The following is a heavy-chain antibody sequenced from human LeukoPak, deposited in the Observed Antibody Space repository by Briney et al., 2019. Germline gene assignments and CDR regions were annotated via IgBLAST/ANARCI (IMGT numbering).Heavy chain of an antibody. V-gene: IGHV1-8*01. CDR1: GYTFTSYD. J-gene: IGHJ6*03. Sequence: GASVKVSCKASGYTFTSYDINWVRQATGQGLEWMGWMNPNSGNTGYAQKFQGRVTMTRSTSISTAYMELSSLRSEDTAVYYCARFVFEIVGASYYYYMDVWGKGTTVTISS. CDR3: ARFVFEIVGASYYYYMDV. D-gene: IGHD1-26*01. CDR2: MNPNSGNT.